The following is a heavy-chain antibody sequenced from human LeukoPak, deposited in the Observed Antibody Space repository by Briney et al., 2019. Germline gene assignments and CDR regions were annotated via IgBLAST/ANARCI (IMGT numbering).Heavy chain of an antibody. CDR2: INAGNGNT. J-gene: IGHJ4*02. CDR3: ARDTMVRGVIIMGGPFDY. V-gene: IGHV1-3*01. CDR1: GYTFTSYA. Sequence: ASVEVSCKASGYTFTSYAMHWVRQAPGQRLEWMGWINAGNGNTKYSQKFQGRVTITRDTSASTAYMELSSLRSEDTAVYYCARDTMVRGVIIMGGPFDYWGQGTLVTVSS. D-gene: IGHD3-10*01.